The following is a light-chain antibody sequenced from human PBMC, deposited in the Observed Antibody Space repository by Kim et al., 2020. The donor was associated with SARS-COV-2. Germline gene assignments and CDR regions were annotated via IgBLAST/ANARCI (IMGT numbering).Light chain of an antibody. CDR3: QVWDSSDDHRVV. Sequence: PGKTARITCGGTSIGSNSVHWYQQKPGQAPVLVISYDSVRPSGIPERFSGSNSGNTATVTISRVEAGDEADYYCQVWDSSDDHRVVFGGGTQLTVL. CDR1: SIGSNS. V-gene: IGLV3-21*04. J-gene: IGLJ2*01. CDR2: YDS.